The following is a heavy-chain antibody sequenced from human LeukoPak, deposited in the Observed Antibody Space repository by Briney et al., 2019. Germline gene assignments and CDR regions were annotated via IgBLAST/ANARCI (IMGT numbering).Heavy chain of an antibody. CDR1: GGSFSGYY. Sequence: PSETLSLTCAVYGGSFSGYYWSWIRQSPGKGLEWIGEINHSGSTNYNPSLKSRVTISVDTSKNQFSLKLSSVTAADTAVYYCARDGPGSSGPGYFDYWGQGTLVTVSS. CDR2: INHSGST. CDR3: ARDGPGSSGPGYFDY. J-gene: IGHJ4*02. V-gene: IGHV4-34*01. D-gene: IGHD6-19*01.